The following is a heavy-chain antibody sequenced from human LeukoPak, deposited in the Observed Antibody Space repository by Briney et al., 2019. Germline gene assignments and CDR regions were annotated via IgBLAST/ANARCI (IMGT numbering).Heavy chain of an antibody. CDR3: AELGITMIGGV. CDR2: ISSSGSTI. CDR1: GFTFSSYE. J-gene: IGHJ6*04. V-gene: IGHV3-48*03. D-gene: IGHD3-10*02. Sequence: PGGSLRLSCAASGFTFSSYEMNWVRQAPGKVLEWVSYISSSGSTIYYADSVKGRFTIPRDNAKNSLYLQMNSLRAEDTAVYYCAELGITMIGGVWGKGTTVTISS.